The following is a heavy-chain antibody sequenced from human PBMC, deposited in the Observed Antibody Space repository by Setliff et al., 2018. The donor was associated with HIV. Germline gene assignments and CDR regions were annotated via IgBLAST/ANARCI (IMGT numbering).Heavy chain of an antibody. Sequence: PSETLSLTCAVSGYFISNGYYWGWVRQPAGKTLEWLGRISSSGISTYNFSLRSRVTMSIDTSNNQFSLTLNSVTAADTAVYYCVREVVSAVWYFDHWGRGIQVTVSS. V-gene: IGHV4-4*07. CDR1: GYFISNGYY. CDR3: VREVVSAVWYFDH. CDR2: ISSSGIS. J-gene: IGHJ2*01.